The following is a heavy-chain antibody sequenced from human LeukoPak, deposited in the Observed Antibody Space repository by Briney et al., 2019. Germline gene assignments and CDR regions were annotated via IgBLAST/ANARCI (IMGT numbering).Heavy chain of an antibody. CDR3: AKRSPYAERGSYYLDY. CDR2: MSFDGSIK. Sequence: GGSLRLSCAAAGLTFSSYGMHWVRQAPGKGLEWVAVMSFDGSIKEYADYVKGRFTISRDKAKNTLYLEMNRLRAEDTAVYYCAKRSPYAERGSYYLDYWGQGTLVTVSS. V-gene: IGHV3-30*18. CDR1: GLTFSSYG. J-gene: IGHJ4*02. D-gene: IGHD1-26*01.